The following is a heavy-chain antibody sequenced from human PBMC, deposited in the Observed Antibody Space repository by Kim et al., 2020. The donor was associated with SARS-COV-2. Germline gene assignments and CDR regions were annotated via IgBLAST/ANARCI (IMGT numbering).Heavy chain of an antibody. D-gene: IGHD5-12*01. J-gene: IGHJ4*02. Sequence: GGSLRLSCAASGFTFRDYYMSWIRQAPGKGLEWVSYISSSGSTIYYADSVKGRFTISRDNAKNSLYLQMNSLRAEDTAVYYCAREELDGYNPDYWGQGTLVTVSS. CDR1: GFTFRDYY. V-gene: IGHV3-11*01. CDR3: AREELDGYNPDY. CDR2: ISSSGSTI.